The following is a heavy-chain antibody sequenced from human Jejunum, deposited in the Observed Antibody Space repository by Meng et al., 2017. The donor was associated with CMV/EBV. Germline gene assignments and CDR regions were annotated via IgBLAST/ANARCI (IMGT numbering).Heavy chain of an antibody. J-gene: IGHJ4*02. Sequence: QVQVVDSGGGVVQPGGSRRLSCAASGFTFSIYGMHWVRQAPGKGLEWVAFIRYDGTVQNYADSVKGRFTISRDNSWNMLSLEMNSLRPEDTAVYYCAKVGFGWYSIDYWGQGTLVTVSS. CDR2: IRYDGTVQ. CDR1: GFTFSIYG. CDR3: AKVGFGWYSIDY. V-gene: IGHV3-30*02. D-gene: IGHD6-19*01.